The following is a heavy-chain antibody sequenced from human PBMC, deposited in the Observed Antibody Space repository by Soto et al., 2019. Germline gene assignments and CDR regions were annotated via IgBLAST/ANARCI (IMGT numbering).Heavy chain of an antibody. CDR1: GFTVSSNY. D-gene: IGHD5-18*01. Sequence: EVQLVESGGGLVQPGGSLRLSCAASGFTVSSNYMSWVRQAPGKGLEWVSVIYSGGSAYYADSVKGRFTISRDNSKNTLYRQMTSLRAEDTAVYYCARHGYSYGGGYFDYWGQGTLVTVSS. CDR3: ARHGYSYGGGYFDY. J-gene: IGHJ4*02. V-gene: IGHV3-66*04. CDR2: IYSGGSA.